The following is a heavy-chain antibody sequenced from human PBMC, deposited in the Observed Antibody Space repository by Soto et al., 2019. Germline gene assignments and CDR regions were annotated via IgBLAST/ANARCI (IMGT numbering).Heavy chain of an antibody. Sequence: QVQLQESGPGLVKPSETLSLTCTVSGASISSSYWSWIRQPAGKGLEWIGRIYTRGSTNYNPSLKSRLTMSGDTSRNQFSLKLTSVTAADTAFYYCVRDKGGSYADAFDIWGQGTMVTVSS. J-gene: IGHJ3*02. V-gene: IGHV4-4*07. CDR2: IYTRGST. CDR1: GASISSSY. D-gene: IGHD1-26*01. CDR3: VRDKGGSYADAFDI.